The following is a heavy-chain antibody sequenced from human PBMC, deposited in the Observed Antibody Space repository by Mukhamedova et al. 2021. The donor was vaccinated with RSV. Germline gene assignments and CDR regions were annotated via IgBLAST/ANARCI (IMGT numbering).Heavy chain of an antibody. V-gene: IGHV3-23*01. Sequence: TTFSTDSVKGRFTISRDNSKDTLFLQMSSLNAEDTAIYYCARGGFNDAFDRWGQGTVVTVPS. CDR3: ARGGFNDAFDR. CDR2: TT. D-gene: IGHD6-25*01. J-gene: IGHJ3*01.